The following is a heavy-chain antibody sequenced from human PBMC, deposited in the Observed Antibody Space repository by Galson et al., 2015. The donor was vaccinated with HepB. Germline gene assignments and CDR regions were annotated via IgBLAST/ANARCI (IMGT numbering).Heavy chain of an antibody. CDR1: GYTLTELS. V-gene: IGHV1-24*01. CDR2: FDPEDGET. D-gene: IGHD3-3*01. CDR3: ATQNRGADDFWSGYNYYYYMDV. Sequence: SVKVSCKVSGYTLTELSMHWVRQAPGKGLEWMGGFDPEDGETIYAQKFQGRVTMTEDTSTDTAYMELSSLRSEDTAVYYCATQNRGADDFWSGYNYYYYMDVWGKGTTVTVSS. J-gene: IGHJ6*03.